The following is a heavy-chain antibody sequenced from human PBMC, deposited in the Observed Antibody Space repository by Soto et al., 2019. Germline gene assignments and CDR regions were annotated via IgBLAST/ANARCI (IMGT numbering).Heavy chain of an antibody. CDR1: GFTFSSYS. J-gene: IGHJ5*02. Sequence: GGSLILSCAASGFTFSSYSMSWVRQAPGKGLEWVSAISGSGGSTYYADSVKGRFTISRDNSKNTLYLQMNSLRAEDTAVYYCAKDLLDIVVVPAVNWFDPWGQGTLVTVSS. CDR2: ISGSGGST. V-gene: IGHV3-23*01. CDR3: AKDLLDIVVVPAVNWFDP. D-gene: IGHD2-2*03.